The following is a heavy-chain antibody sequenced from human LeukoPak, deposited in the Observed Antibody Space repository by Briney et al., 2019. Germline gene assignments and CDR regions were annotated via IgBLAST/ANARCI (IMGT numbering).Heavy chain of an antibody. CDR3: ARQVAVVPAAIHWFDP. J-gene: IGHJ5*02. CDR1: GYSSSSGYY. Sequence: SSETLSLTCAVSGYSSSSGYYWGWIRQPPGKGLEWIGSIYHSGSTYYNPSLKSRVTISVDTSKNQFSLKLSSVTAADTAVYYCARQVAVVPAAIHWFDPWGQGTLVTVSS. V-gene: IGHV4-38-2*01. CDR2: IYHSGST. D-gene: IGHD2-2*02.